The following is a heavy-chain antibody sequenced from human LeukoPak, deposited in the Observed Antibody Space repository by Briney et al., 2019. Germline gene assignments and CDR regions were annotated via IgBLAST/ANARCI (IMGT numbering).Heavy chain of an antibody. CDR1: GFTLSCCG. CDR2: TSYDGSNE. J-gene: IGHJ4*02. CDR3: ARDPGRHGHFDY. D-gene: IGHD2-8*01. Sequence: GGSLIFCSAASGFTLSCCGMHWVRQAPGKGLEWVAYTSYDGSNENYIESVKGRFIISRDNSRNTLHLQMNSLRAEDTALYYCARDPGRHGHFDYWGQGTLVTVSS. V-gene: IGHV3-33*05.